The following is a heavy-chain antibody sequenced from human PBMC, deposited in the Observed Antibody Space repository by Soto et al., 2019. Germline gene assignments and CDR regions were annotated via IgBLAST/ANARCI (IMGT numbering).Heavy chain of an antibody. J-gene: IGHJ4*02. V-gene: IGHV1-69*02. CDR1: GGTFSSYT. D-gene: IGHD5-12*01. Sequence: QVQLVQSGAEVKKPGSSVKVSCKASGGTFSSYTISWVRQAPGQGLEWMGRIIPILGIANYAQKFQGRVTSTADKSTSTAYMELSSLRSEDTAVYYCARAGGYSGYDFDYWGQGTLVTVSS. CDR2: IIPILGIA. CDR3: ARAGGYSGYDFDY.